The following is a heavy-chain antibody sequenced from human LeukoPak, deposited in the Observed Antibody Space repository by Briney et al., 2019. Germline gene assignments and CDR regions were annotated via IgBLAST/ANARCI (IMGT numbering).Heavy chain of an antibody. CDR2: MNSDGADT. Sequence: GGSLRLSCVAPGFTFRTTWMHWVRQAPGKGLVWVSRMNSDGADTTYADSVKGRFTMSRDNAENTLYLEMDSLRAEDTAVYYCAKGIEGATDYWGQGTLVTVSS. CDR3: AKGIEGATDY. V-gene: IGHV3-74*01. CDR1: GFTFRTTW. D-gene: IGHD1-26*01. J-gene: IGHJ4*02.